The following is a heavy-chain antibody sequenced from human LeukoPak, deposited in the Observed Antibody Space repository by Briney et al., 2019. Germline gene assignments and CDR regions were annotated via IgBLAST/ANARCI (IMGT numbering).Heavy chain of an antibody. V-gene: IGHV3-21*01. CDR1: GFTFSSYS. D-gene: IGHD3-22*01. J-gene: IGHJ3*02. CDR2: ISSSSSYI. Sequence: GGSLRLSCAASGFTFSSYSMNWVRQAPGKGLEWVSSISSSSSYIYYADSVKGRFTISRDNAKNSLYLQMNSLRAEDTAVYYCARDRPPYYYDSSGSPDAFDIWGQGTMVTVSS. CDR3: ARDRPPYYYDSSGSPDAFDI.